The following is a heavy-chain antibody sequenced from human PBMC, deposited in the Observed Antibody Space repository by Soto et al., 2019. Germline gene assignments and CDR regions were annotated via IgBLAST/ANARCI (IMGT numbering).Heavy chain of an antibody. D-gene: IGHD3-9*01. CDR2: INLSGGT. J-gene: IGHJ4*02. CDR1: GGSFRGFY. CDR3: ANSRGYDILTGSWFHYFDY. Sequence: SETLSPTSAVFGGSFRGFYWGWIRQPPGKGAEWIGEINLSGGTNYNPSLKSRVTISVDTSKNQFSLNLSSVTAADTAVYYCANSRGYDILTGSWFHYFDYWGQGTLVTVSS. V-gene: IGHV4-34*01.